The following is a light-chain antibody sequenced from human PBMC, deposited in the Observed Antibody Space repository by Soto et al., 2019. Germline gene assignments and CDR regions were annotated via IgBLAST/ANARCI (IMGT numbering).Light chain of an antibody. CDR2: GAY. CDR3: QLYGGSPLYS. J-gene: IGKJ2*01. Sequence: EIVLTQSPGTLSLSPGERATLSCRASQSVISNYLAWYQQRPGQAPRLLIYGAYRRATGIPDRFSGSGSGTDFTLTISRLEPEDFVVYYCQLYGGSPLYSFDLGTRLEIK. CDR1: QSVISNY. V-gene: IGKV3-20*01.